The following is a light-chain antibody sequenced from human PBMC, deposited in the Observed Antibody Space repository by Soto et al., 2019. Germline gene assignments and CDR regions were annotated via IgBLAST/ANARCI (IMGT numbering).Light chain of an antibody. CDR3: QQYGSSPKT. CDR1: QSVSSSY. J-gene: IGKJ1*01. CDR2: GAS. V-gene: IGKV3-20*01. Sequence: EIVLTQSPGTLSLSPGERATLSCRASQSVSSSYLAWYQQKPGQAPRLLIYGASSRATGIPDRFSGSGSGTDFTLTISRLAREDFALYYCQQYGSSPKTFGQGTKVE.